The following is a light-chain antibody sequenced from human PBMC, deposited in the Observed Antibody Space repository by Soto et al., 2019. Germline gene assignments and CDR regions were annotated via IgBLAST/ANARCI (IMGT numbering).Light chain of an antibody. CDR1: SSDIGYYNY. CDR2: DVS. Sequence: QSALTQPASVSASPGQSITVSCAGTSSDIGYYNYVSWYQQHPGEAPKLIIFDVSNRPPGVSNRFSGSKSGSTASLTISGLQPEDEAYYSCSSFTTSTTWVFGGGTKLTVL. CDR3: SSFTTSTTWV. V-gene: IGLV2-14*03. J-gene: IGLJ3*02.